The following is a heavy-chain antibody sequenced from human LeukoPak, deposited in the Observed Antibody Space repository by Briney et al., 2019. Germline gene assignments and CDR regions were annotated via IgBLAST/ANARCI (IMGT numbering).Heavy chain of an antibody. J-gene: IGHJ4*02. CDR2: IYTSGST. CDR3: AREKRDGYNYFDY. CDR1: GGSISSGSYY. D-gene: IGHD5-24*01. Sequence: SETLSLTCTVYGGSISSGSYYWSWIRQPAGKGLEWIGRIYTSGSTNYNSSLKSRVTISVDTSKNQFSLKLSSVTAADTAVYYCAREKRDGYNYFDYWGQGTLVTVSS. V-gene: IGHV4-61*02.